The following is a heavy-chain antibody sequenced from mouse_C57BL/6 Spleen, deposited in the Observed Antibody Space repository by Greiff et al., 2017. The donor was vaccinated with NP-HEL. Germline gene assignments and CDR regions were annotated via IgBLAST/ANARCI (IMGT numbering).Heavy chain of an antibody. CDR3: ARGRDYDAMDY. CDR1: GYTFTSYW. CDR2: MEPNSGGT. J-gene: IGHJ4*01. Sequence: QVQLQQPGAELVKPGASVKLSCKASGYTFTSYWMHWVKQRPGRGLEWIGRMEPNSGGTKYNEKFKSKATLTVDKPSSTAYMQLSSLTSEDSAVYYCARGRDYDAMDYWGQGTSVTVSS. V-gene: IGHV1-72*01.